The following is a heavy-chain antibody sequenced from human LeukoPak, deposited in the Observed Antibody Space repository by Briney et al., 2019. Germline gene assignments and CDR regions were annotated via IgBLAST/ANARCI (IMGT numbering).Heavy chain of an antibody. J-gene: IGHJ4*02. Sequence: GSLRLSCAASGFTFSSYAMSWVRQPPGKGLEWIGSIYYSGSTYYNPSLKSRVTISVDTSKNQFSLKLSSVTAADTAVYYCARGNTAMDDYFDYWGQGTLVTVSS. V-gene: IGHV4-39*07. CDR3: ARGNTAMDDYFDY. CDR2: IYYSGST. CDR1: GFTFSSYA. D-gene: IGHD5-18*01.